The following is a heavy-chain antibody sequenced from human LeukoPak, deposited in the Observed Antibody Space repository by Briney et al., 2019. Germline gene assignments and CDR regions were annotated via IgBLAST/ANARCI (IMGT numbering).Heavy chain of an antibody. J-gene: IGHJ4*02. CDR1: GGSISSGDYY. V-gene: IGHV4-30-4*01. CDR3: ARNDYGDYVLDY. D-gene: IGHD4-17*01. CDR2: IYYSGST. Sequence: SETLSLTCTVSGGSISSGDYYWSWIRQPPGKGLEWIGYIYYSGSTYYNPSLKSRVTISVDTSKNQFSLKLSSVTAADTAVYYCARNDYGDYVLDYWGQGTLVTVSS.